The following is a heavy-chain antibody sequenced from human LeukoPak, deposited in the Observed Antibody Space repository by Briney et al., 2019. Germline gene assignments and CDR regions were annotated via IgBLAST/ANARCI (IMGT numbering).Heavy chain of an antibody. CDR1: GGTFSSYA. CDR3: AREKSLYCTNGVCPGDY. Sequence: GASVKVSCKASGGTFSSYAISWVRQAPGQGLEWMGRIIPILGIANYAQKFQGRVTITADKSTSTAYMELSSLRSEDTAVYYCAREKSLYCTNGVCPGDYWGQGTLVTVSS. V-gene: IGHV1-69*04. CDR2: IIPILGIA. J-gene: IGHJ4*02. D-gene: IGHD2-8*01.